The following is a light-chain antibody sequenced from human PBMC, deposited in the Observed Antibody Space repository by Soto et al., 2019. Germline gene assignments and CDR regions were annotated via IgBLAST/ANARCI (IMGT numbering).Light chain of an antibody. CDR2: DAS. CDR3: QQRKYWPPLT. Sequence: ETVLTQSPATLSLSPGESTTLSCRTRRSVDMYLAWYQQKPGQAPRLLIYDASNRAPGIPARFSGSGSGTDFTLTISSLEPEDFALYYCQQRKYWPPLTFGQGTRLEIK. J-gene: IGKJ5*01. CDR1: RSVDMY. V-gene: IGKV3-11*01.